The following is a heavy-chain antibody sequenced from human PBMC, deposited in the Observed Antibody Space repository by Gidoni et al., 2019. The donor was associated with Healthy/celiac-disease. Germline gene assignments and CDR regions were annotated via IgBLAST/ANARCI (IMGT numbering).Heavy chain of an antibody. CDR3: AREYYDILTGGYYFDY. V-gene: IGHV3-23*01. J-gene: IGHJ4*02. CDR2: ISGSGGST. D-gene: IGHD3-9*01. CDR1: GFTFSSYA. Sequence: EVQLLESGGGLVQPGGSLRLSCAASGFTFSSYAMSWVRQAPGKGLEWVSAISGSGGSTYYADSVKGRFTISRDNSKNTLYLQMNSLRAEDTAVYYCAREYYDILTGGYYFDYWGQGTLVTVSS.